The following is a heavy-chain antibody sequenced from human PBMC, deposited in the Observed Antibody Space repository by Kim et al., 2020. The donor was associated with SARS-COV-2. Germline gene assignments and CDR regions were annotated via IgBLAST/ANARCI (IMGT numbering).Heavy chain of an antibody. Sequence: KYSQKFQGRVTITRDTSASTAYMELSSLRSEDTAVYYCARDLGYSGYYYYWGQGTLVTVSS. CDR3: ARDLGYSGYYYY. J-gene: IGHJ4*02. D-gene: IGHD3-22*01. V-gene: IGHV1-3*01.